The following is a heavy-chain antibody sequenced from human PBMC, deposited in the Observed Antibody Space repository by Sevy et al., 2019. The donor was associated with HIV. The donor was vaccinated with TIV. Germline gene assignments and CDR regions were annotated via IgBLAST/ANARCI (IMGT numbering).Heavy chain of an antibody. CDR3: ARDLLAIAGYSSTWSGAY. CDR2: IGANNDNA. D-gene: IGHD6-13*01. V-gene: IGHV1-18*01. CDR1: GYSFIDFG. J-gene: IGHJ4*02. Sequence: ASVKVSCKASGYSFIDFGITWVRHAPGQGLEWMGWIGANNDNANFAQKFQGRVTMTTDTSTSTAYMELRSLKSDDTAVYYCARDLLAIAGYSSTWSGAYWGQGTLVTVSS.